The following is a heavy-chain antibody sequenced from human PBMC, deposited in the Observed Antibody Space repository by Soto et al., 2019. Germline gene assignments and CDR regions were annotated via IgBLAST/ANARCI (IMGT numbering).Heavy chain of an antibody. D-gene: IGHD4-17*01. V-gene: IGHV1-18*01. CDR3: ARDHGKVTTVTTSDY. CDR1: GYTFTSYG. Sequence: ASVKVSCKASGYTFTSYGISWVRQAPGQGLEWMGWISAYNGNTNYAQKLQGRVTMTTDTSTSTAYMELRSLRSDDTAVYYCARDHGKVTTVTTSDYWGQGTLVTVSS. CDR2: ISAYNGNT. J-gene: IGHJ4*02.